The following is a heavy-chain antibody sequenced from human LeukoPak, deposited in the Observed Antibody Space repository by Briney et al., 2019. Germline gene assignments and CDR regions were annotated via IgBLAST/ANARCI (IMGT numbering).Heavy chain of an antibody. Sequence: PGGSLRLSCAASGFTFSSYGMNWVRQAPGKGLEWVSSISSSSSYIYYADSVKGRFTISRDNAKNSLYLQMNSLRAEDTAVYYCARDQGDPRGYSYGYYAFDIWGQGTMVTVSS. V-gene: IGHV3-21*01. CDR3: ARDQGDPRGYSYGYYAFDI. J-gene: IGHJ3*02. CDR1: GFTFSSYG. D-gene: IGHD5-18*01. CDR2: ISSSSSYI.